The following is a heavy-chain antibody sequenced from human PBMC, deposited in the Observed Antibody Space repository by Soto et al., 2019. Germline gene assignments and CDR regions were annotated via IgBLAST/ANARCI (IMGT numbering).Heavy chain of an antibody. CDR1: GGSISSGGYY. D-gene: IGHD2-2*01. CDR2: IYYSGST. J-gene: IGHJ3*02. Sequence: PSETLSLTCTVSGGSISSGGYYWSWIRQHPGKGLEWIGYIYYSGSTYYNPSLKSRVTISVDTSKNQFSLKLSSVTAADTAVYYCARIEERYHRGGDDAFDIWGQGTMVTVS. CDR3: ARIEERYHRGGDDAFDI. V-gene: IGHV4-31*03.